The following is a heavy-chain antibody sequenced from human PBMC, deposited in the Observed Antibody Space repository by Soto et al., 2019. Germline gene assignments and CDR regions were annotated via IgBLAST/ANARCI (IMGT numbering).Heavy chain of an antibody. D-gene: IGHD6-13*01. Sequence: QITLKESGPTLVKPTQTLTLTCTFSGFSLSTSGVGVGWIRQPPGKALEWLAIIYWDDDKRYSPSLKSRLTITKDTSKNQVVLTMTNMDPVDTATYYCARRIPAALFDYWGQGTLVTVSS. CDR3: ARRIPAALFDY. J-gene: IGHJ4*02. V-gene: IGHV2-5*02. CDR1: GFSLSTSGVG. CDR2: IYWDDDK.